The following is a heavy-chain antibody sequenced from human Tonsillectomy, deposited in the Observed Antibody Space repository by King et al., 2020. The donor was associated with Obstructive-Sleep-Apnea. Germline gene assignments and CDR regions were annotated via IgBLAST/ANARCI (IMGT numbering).Heavy chain of an antibody. J-gene: IGHJ6*02. CDR2: IYPGDSDT. Sequence: QLVESGAEVKKPGESLKISCKGSGYSFTSYWIGWVRQMSGKGLEWMGIIYPGDSDTRYSPSFQGQVTISADKSISTAYLQWSSLKASDTAMYYCARLPIFGANYYYYGMDVWGQGTTVTVSS. CDR1: GYSFTSYW. CDR3: ARLPIFGANYYYYGMDV. V-gene: IGHV5-51*01. D-gene: IGHD3-3*01.